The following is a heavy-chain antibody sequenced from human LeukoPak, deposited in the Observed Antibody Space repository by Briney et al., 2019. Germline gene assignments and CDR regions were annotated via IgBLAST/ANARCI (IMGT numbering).Heavy chain of an antibody. CDR3: AREMESLANGFDI. D-gene: IGHD3-3*01. CDR2: IILLFGST. J-gene: IGHJ3*02. Sequence: ASVKVSCKASGDTFYNYPISWVRQAPGQGLEWMGHIILLFGSTHYAQNFHGRLTISADESTRTAFMELSSLRSEGTALYYCAREMESLANGFDIWGQGTMVTVSS. CDR1: GDTFYNYP. V-gene: IGHV1-69*13.